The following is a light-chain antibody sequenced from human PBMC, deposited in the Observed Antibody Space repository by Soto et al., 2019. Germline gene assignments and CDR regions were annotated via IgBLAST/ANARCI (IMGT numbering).Light chain of an antibody. CDR2: GNS. J-gene: IGLJ3*02. Sequence: QSVLTQPPSVSGAPGQRVTISCTGSSSNIGAGYNVHWYQQLPGTAPKLLIYGNSNRPSGVPDRFSGFKSGTSASLAITGLQAEDEADYYCQSYDSSLSGWVFGGGTNLTVL. CDR3: QSYDSSLSGWV. CDR1: SSNIGAGYN. V-gene: IGLV1-40*01.